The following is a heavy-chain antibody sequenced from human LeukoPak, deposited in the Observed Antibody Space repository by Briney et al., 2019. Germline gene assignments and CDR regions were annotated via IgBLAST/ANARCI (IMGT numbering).Heavy chain of an antibody. CDR1: GFTFSSYA. CDR3: ARDHCSSTSCYLTWGSPGDY. CDR2: ISYDGSNK. V-gene: IGHV3-30-3*01. J-gene: IGHJ4*02. D-gene: IGHD2-2*01. Sequence: GGSLRLSCAASGFTFSSYAMHWFRQAPGKGLEWVAVISYDGSNKYYADSVKGRFTISRDNSKNTLYLQMNSLRAEDTAVYYCARDHCSSTSCYLTWGSPGDYWGQGTLVTVSS.